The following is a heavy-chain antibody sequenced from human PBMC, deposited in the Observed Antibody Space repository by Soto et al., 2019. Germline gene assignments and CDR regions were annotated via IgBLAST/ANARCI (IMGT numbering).Heavy chain of an antibody. CDR1: GFSLTTSGVG. D-gene: IGHD3-3*01. CDR3: AHRVLRTVFGLVTTTAIYFDF. J-gene: IGHJ4*02. Sequence: QITLNESGPTVVRPTETLTLTCRFSGFSLTTSGVGVGWVRQSPGKAPEWLALIYWDDDKRYSESLKSRLTITKDTSKHQVVLTLANLDPTDTATYYCAHRVLRTVFGLVTTTAIYFDFWGQGTPVAVSS. V-gene: IGHV2-5*02. CDR2: IYWDDDK.